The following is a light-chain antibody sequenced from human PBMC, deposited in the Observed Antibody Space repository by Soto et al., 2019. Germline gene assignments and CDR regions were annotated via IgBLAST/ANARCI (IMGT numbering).Light chain of an antibody. V-gene: IGKV3-11*01. CDR2: DTS. CDR1: QSVSSA. Sequence: EIVLTQSPATLSLSPGERATLSCRASQSVSSALAWYLQKPGQAPRLLIYDTSTRAAGIPVRFSGSGSGTDFTLTISSLEHEDFAVYYCQQRSNWPAMITFGQGTRLEIK. J-gene: IGKJ5*01. CDR3: QQRSNWPAMIT.